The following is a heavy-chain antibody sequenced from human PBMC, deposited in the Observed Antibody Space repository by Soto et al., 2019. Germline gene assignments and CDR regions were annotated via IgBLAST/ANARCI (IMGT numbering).Heavy chain of an antibody. CDR3: SGGVGDAI. D-gene: IGHD1-26*01. CDR2: TNQDGSEK. J-gene: IGHJ4*02. V-gene: IGHV3-7*04. CDR1: GFSFRSNW. Sequence: EDQLVESGGGLVQPGGSLRLTWALSGFSFRSNWMNWVRQAPGKGLEWVAHTNQDGSEKYYLDSVKGRFTIFRDNAKNSLYLQMNSLRAEDTAVYYCSGGVGDAIWGQGTLVTVSS.